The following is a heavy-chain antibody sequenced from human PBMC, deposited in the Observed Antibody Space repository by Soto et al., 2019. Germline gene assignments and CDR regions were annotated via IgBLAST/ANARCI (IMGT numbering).Heavy chain of an antibody. CDR2: ISSSSSYI. D-gene: IGHD3-3*01. V-gene: IGHV3-21*01. CDR3: AGDYDFWSGYSETHISSADY. CDR1: GFTFSSYC. Sequence: GGSLRLSCAASGFTFSSYCINWVRQAPRKGLEWVSSISSSSSYIYYADSVKGRFTISRDNAKNSLYLQMNSLRAEDMAVYYCAGDYDFWSGYSETHISSADYWGQGTLVTVSS. J-gene: IGHJ4*02.